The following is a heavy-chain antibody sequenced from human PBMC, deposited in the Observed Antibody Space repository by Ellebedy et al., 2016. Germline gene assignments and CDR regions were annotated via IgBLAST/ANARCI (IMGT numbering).Heavy chain of an antibody. CDR2: IYYSGST. Sequence: SETLSLXCTVSDGSVSSTSYFWAWIRQPPGKGLEWIGSIYYSGSTNYNPSLKSRVTISVDTSKNQFSLKLSSVTAADTAVYYCARAWTYYYGSGSRYFDYWGQGTLVTVSS. D-gene: IGHD3-10*01. CDR1: DGSVSSTSYF. V-gene: IGHV4-39*07. J-gene: IGHJ4*02. CDR3: ARAWTYYYGSGSRYFDY.